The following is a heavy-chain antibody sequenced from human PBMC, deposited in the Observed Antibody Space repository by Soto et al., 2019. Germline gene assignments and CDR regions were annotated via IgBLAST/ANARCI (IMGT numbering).Heavy chain of an antibody. Sequence: GGSLRLSCAASGFPFSFYSMNWVRQAPGKGLEWISYITSTSSAINYADSVRGRFTISRDNAMRSLFLQMNSLRVEDTAVYYCARDILGSSVDRMVWGQGTLVTVSS. CDR2: ITSTSSAI. CDR3: ARDILGSSVDRMV. V-gene: IGHV3-48*01. D-gene: IGHD6-6*01. J-gene: IGHJ4*02. CDR1: GFPFSFYS.